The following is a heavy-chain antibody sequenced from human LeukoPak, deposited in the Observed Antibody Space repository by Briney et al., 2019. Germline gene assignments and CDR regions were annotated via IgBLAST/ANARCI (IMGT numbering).Heavy chain of an antibody. CDR1: GVSVSSYY. D-gene: IGHD1-14*01. J-gene: IGHJ4*02. CDR2: IHNSGRT. CDR3: ARHGTISSESYFDY. Sequence: PSETLSLTCSVSGVSVSSYYWSWIRQSPGKGLEWIGYIHNSGRTNYNPSLKSRVTGFVDTSKNQVSLRLSSVTAADTAVYYCARHGTISSESYFDYWGQGALVTVSS. V-gene: IGHV4-59*08.